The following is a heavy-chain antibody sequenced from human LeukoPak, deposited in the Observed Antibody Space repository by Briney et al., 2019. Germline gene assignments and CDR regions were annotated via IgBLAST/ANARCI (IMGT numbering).Heavy chain of an antibody. J-gene: IGHJ4*02. CDR2: VSSSGSTM. CDR1: GFTFGSYE. D-gene: IGHD6-13*01. CDR3: AREGTAAGADY. V-gene: IGHV3-48*03. Sequence: PGGSLRLSCAASGFTFGSYETNWVRQAPGKGLEWVSYVSSSGSTMYYADSVKGRFTISRDNAKNSLYLQMNSLRAEDTAVYYCAREGTAAGADYWGQGTLVTVSS.